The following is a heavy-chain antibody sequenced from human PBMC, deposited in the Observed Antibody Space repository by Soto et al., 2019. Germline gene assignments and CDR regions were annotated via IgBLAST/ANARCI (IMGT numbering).Heavy chain of an antibody. V-gene: IGHV4-31*03. J-gene: IGHJ5*02. D-gene: IGHD3-22*01. CDR2: IYYSGST. CDR1: GGSIGSGGYY. Sequence: SETLSLTCTVSGGSIGSGGYYWSWIRQHPGKGLEWIGYIYYSGSTYYNPSLKSRVTISVDTSKNQFSLKLSSVTAADTAVYYCARGGWCYYDSSGYYPPCNWFDPWGQGTLVTVSS. CDR3: ARGGWCYYDSSGYYPPCNWFDP.